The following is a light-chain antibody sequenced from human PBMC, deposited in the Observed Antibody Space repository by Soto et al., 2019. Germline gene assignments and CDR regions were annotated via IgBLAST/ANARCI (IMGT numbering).Light chain of an antibody. Sequence: EIVLTQSPATLSLSPGERATLSCMASQSVSSFLAWYQQKPGQAPRLLIYDASNKATGIPDRFSGSGSGTDFTLTISRLEPEDFAVYYCQQYGSSPQTFGQGTKVDI. V-gene: IGKV3-20*01. J-gene: IGKJ1*01. CDR3: QQYGSSPQT. CDR1: QSVSSF. CDR2: DAS.